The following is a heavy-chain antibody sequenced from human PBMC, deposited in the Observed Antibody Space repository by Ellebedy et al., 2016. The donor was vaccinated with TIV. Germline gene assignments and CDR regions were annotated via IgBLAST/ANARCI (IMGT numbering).Heavy chain of an antibody. V-gene: IGHV3-21*01. CDR2: ISGSSTYI. D-gene: IGHD6-19*01. Sequence: GESLKISCAASGFSFSTYVMHWVRQAPGKGLEWLSSISGSSTYIYSADALKGRFTISSDNAKNSLFLQMHSLRAEDTAVYYCARDMGYSSGWHYFDYWGLGTLVIVS. CDR3: ARDMGYSSGWHYFDY. CDR1: GFSFSTYV. J-gene: IGHJ4*02.